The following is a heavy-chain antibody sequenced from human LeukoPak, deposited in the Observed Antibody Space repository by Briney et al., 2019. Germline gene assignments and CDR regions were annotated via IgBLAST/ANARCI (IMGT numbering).Heavy chain of an antibody. Sequence: GESLKISCKGSGYSFTSYWIGWARQMPGKGLEWMGIIYPGDSDIRYSPSFQGQVTISADKSINTAYLQWSSLKASDTAMYYCATPEYTTTYDYWGQGTLVTVSS. J-gene: IGHJ4*02. CDR1: GYSFTSYW. D-gene: IGHD6-6*01. CDR2: IYPGDSDI. V-gene: IGHV5-51*01. CDR3: ATPEYTTTYDY.